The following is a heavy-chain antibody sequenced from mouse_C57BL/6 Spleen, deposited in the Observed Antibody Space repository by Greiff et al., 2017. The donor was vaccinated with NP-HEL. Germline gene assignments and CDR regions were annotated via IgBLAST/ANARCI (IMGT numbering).Heavy chain of an antibody. CDR2: INPNNGGT. V-gene: IGHV1-26*01. CDR1: GYTFTDYY. Sequence: VQLQQSGPELVKPGASVKISCKASGYTFTDYYMNWVKQSHGKSLEWIGDINPNNGGTSYNQKFKGKATLTVDKSSSTAYMELRSLTSDDSAVYYCARGPLSNDYWGQGTTLTVSS. D-gene: IGHD2-5*01. CDR3: ARGPLSNDY. J-gene: IGHJ2*01.